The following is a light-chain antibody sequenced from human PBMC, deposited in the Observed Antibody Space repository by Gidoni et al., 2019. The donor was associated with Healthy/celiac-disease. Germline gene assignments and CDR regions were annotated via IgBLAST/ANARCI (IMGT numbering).Light chain of an antibody. CDR3: QSYDSSLSGWV. J-gene: IGLJ3*02. Sequence: QSVLPPPPSVSVAPGLRVTISCTRSSSNIGAGYDVHWYQQLPGTAPKLLIYGNSSRPSWVPDRFSGSKSGTSASLAITGLQAEDEADYYCQSYDSSLSGWVFGGGTKLTVL. CDR2: GNS. CDR1: SSNIGAGYD. V-gene: IGLV1-40*01.